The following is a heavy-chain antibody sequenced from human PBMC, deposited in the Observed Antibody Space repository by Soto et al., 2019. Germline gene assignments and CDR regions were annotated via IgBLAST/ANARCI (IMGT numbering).Heavy chain of an antibody. D-gene: IGHD6-19*01. J-gene: IGHJ4*02. Sequence: EVQLLESGGGLVQPGGSLRLFCAASGFTFSNYAMTWVRQAPGKGLEWVSTLTGDGRTFYVDTVKGRFTISRDNSKSTLYLQMNSLGAEDTAVYYCARTDKFHSHSSGWANRFDYWGQGTLVTVSA. CDR3: ARTDKFHSHSSGWANRFDY. CDR2: LTGDGRT. CDR1: GFTFSNYA. V-gene: IGHV3-23*01.